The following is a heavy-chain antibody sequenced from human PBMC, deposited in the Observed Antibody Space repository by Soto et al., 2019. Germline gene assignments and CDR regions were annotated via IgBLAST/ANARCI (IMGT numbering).Heavy chain of an antibody. CDR1: GFTFSSYA. CDR2: ISYDGSNK. CDR3: ARDPDVLRFLEWSFAYYGMDV. Sequence: ESGGGVVQPGRSLRLSCAASGFTFSSYAMHWVRQAPGKGLEWVAVISYDGSNKYYADSVKGRFTISRDNSKNTLYLQMNSLRAEDTAVYYCARDPDVLRFLEWSFAYYGMDVWGQGTTVTVSS. V-gene: IGHV3-30-3*01. D-gene: IGHD3-3*01. J-gene: IGHJ6*02.